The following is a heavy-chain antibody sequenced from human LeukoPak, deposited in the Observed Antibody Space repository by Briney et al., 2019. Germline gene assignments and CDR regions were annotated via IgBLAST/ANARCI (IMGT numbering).Heavy chain of an antibody. CDR1: GYTFTSYG. Sequence: ASVTVSCTASGYTFTSYGISWVRQAPGQGLEWMGWISAYNGNTNYAQKLQGRVTMTTDTSTSTAYMELRSLRSDDTAVYYCARDKSVVVPASLDYWGQGTLVTVSS. D-gene: IGHD2-2*01. CDR3: ARDKSVVVPASLDY. J-gene: IGHJ4*02. CDR2: ISAYNGNT. V-gene: IGHV1-18*01.